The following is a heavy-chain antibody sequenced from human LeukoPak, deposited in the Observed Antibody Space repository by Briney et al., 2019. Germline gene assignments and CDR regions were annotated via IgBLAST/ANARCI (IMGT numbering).Heavy chain of an antibody. V-gene: IGHV4-34*01. CDR2: INHSGST. Sequence: SETLSLTCAVYGGSFSGYYWSWIRRPPGKGLEWIAEINHSGSTNYNPSLKSRVTISVDTSKNQFSLKLSSVTAADTAVYYCARVNGSGSSAWPDYWGQGTLVTVSS. CDR1: GGSFSGYY. CDR3: ARVNGSGSSAWPDY. D-gene: IGHD1-26*01. J-gene: IGHJ4*02.